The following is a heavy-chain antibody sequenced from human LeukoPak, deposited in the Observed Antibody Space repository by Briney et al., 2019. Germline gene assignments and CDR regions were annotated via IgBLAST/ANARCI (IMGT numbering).Heavy chain of an antibody. V-gene: IGHV3-33*01. D-gene: IGHD5-18*01. Sequence: GGSLRLSCAASGFTFSSYGMHWVRQAPGKGLGWVAVIWYDGSNKYYADSVKGRFTISRDNSKNTLYLQMNSLRAEDTAVYYCARAPRDSYGPPGYWGQGTLVTVSS. CDR1: GFTFSSYG. CDR3: ARAPRDSYGPPGY. CDR2: IWYDGSNK. J-gene: IGHJ4*02.